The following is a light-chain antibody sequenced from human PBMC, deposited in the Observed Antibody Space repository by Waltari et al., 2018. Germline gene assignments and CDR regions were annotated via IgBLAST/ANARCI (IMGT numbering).Light chain of an antibody. CDR3: QYDDISLNGGL. Sequence: QSVLTQPPSVSGAPGQRVTIPCTGNRTNIGTGYEVHWYQQFPGTAPRLLIFDNRKQPARVPDRFSGAKSSTAASLAITELQAEEEADYYCQYDDISLNGGLFGGGTKLTVL. CDR1: RTNIGTGYE. CDR2: DNR. V-gene: IGLV1-40*01. J-gene: IGLJ3*02.